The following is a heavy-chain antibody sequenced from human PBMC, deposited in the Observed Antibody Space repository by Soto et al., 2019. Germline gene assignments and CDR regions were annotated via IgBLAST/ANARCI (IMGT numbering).Heavy chain of an antibody. J-gene: IGHJ4*02. CDR2: ISADGTYK. CDR1: GFTFSTYA. D-gene: IGHD2-15*01. CDR3: ARQGGSLAVWYFDF. V-gene: IGHV3-30*03. Sequence: QVQLVESGRGVVQPGESLRLSCAASGFTFSTYAMHWVRQTPGKGLEWVAAISADGTYKNHVDSVKGRLTISRDNSKNTLYLQMNRLRPEDTAVYYCARQGGSLAVWYFDFWGQGSLVSVSS.